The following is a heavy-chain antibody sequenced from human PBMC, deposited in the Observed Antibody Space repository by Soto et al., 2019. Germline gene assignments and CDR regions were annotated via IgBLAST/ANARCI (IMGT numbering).Heavy chain of an antibody. J-gene: IGHJ5*02. CDR1: GGPFSSYA. Sequence: QVQLVQSGAEVQKPGSSVKVSCKASGGPFSSYAISWVRHAPGQGLEWMGGIIPICGTANYAQKFRGRVTITADESTSTAYMELSSLGSEDTAVYYCAREGRRGYSHNRVSWFEPWGQGTLVTVSS. CDR2: IIPICGTA. V-gene: IGHV1-69*01. CDR3: AREGRRGYSHNRVSWFEP. D-gene: IGHD5-18*01.